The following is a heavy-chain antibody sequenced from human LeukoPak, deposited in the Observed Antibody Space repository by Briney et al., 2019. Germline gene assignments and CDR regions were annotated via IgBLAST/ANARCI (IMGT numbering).Heavy chain of an antibody. Sequence: GRSLRLSCAASGFTFSSYGMHWVRQAPGKGLEWVAVIWYDGSNKYYADSVKGRFTIPRDNSKNTLYLQMNSLRAEDTAVYYCARGSGWFPFDYWGQGTLVTVSS. V-gene: IGHV3-33*01. CDR3: ARGSGWFPFDY. D-gene: IGHD6-19*01. J-gene: IGHJ4*02. CDR1: GFTFSSYG. CDR2: IWYDGSNK.